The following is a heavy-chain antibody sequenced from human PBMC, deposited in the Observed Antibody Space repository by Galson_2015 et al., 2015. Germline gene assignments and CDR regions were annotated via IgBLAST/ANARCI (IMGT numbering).Heavy chain of an antibody. Sequence: PALVKPTQTLTLTCTFSGFSPSTSGVGVGWICQPPGKALEWLALIYWDDDKYYSPSLNSRLTITKDTPKNQVVLTMTNVDPVDTATYYCAHRSLLYTGNYPFFDY. V-gene: IGHV2-5*02. CDR2: IYWDDDK. J-gene: IGHJ4*01. CDR1: GFSPSTSGVG. D-gene: IGHD1-7*01. CDR3: AHRSLLYTGNYPFFDY.